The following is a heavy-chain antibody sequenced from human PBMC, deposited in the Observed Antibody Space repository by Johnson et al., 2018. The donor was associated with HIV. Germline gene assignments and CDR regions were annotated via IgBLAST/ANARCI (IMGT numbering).Heavy chain of an antibody. CDR1: GFTFRSYG. D-gene: IGHD6-13*01. CDR2: ISYDGSNT. CDR3: ARDGESQQLPLGDALDV. J-gene: IGHJ3*01. Sequence: QVQLVESGGGVVQPGRSLRLSCAVSGFTFRSYGVHWVRQAPGKGLEWVAVISYDGSNTYYADSVRGRFTISRDTSKNTLYLQMSSLKVEDTALYYCARDGESQQLPLGDALDVWGRGTMVIVSS. V-gene: IGHV3-30*03.